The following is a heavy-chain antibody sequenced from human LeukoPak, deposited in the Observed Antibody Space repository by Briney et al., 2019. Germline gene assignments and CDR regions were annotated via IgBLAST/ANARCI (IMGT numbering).Heavy chain of an antibody. Sequence: SETLSLTCTVSGGSISSYYWSWIRQPPGKGLEWIGYIYYSGSTYYNPSLKSRVTISVDTSKNQFSLKLSSVTAADTAVYYCARDSSHYYDSSGAFDYWGQGTLVTVSS. CDR3: ARDSSHYYDSSGAFDY. J-gene: IGHJ4*02. D-gene: IGHD3-22*01. V-gene: IGHV4-59*12. CDR2: IYYSGST. CDR1: GGSISSYY.